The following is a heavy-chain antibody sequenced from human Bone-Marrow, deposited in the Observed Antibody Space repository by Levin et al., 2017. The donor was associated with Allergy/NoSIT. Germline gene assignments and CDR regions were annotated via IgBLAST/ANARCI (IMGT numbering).Heavy chain of an antibody. V-gene: IGHV3-49*04. CDR1: GFIFVDHA. J-gene: IGHJ4*01. D-gene: IGHD1-26*01. CDR3: SRGLTEVGARYYFDP. CDR2: IRSRTYGGTA. Sequence: GESLKISCTASGFIFVDHAVSWVRQAPGKGLEWVGFIRSRTYGGTAEYAASVKGRFTISRDNSESTAYLQMNSLKTEDTAVYYCSRGLTEVGARYYFDPWATEPWSPSPQ.